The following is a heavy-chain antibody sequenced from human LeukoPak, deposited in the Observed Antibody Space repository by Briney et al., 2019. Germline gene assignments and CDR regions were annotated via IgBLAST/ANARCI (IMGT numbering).Heavy chain of an antibody. J-gene: IGHJ4*02. CDR3: ARAWPDYYDSSGLDY. V-gene: IGHV4-34*01. D-gene: IGHD3-22*01. CDR2: INHSGST. Sequence: SETLSLTCAVYGGSFSGYYWSWIRQPPGKGLEWIGEINHSGSTNYNPSLKSRVTISVDTSKNQFSLKLSSVTAADTAVYYCARAWPDYYDSSGLDYWGQGTLVTVSS. CDR1: GGSFSGYY.